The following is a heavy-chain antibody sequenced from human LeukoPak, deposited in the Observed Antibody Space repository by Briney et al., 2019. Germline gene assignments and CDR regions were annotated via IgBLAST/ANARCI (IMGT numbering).Heavy chain of an antibody. V-gene: IGHV1-69*04. CDR1: RANFSTSS. D-gene: IGHD3-22*01. CDR3: ARVVYHDSSPYFARSIPTADY. CDR2: VIPTLEIA. Sequence: SVKVSCKASRANFSTSSFSWVRQAPGQGLEWMGRVIPTLEIAHYAQKLQGRVTITADKSTSTTYMELSSLRSEDTAIYFCARVVYHDSSPYFARSIPTADYWGQGTLVTVSS. J-gene: IGHJ4*02.